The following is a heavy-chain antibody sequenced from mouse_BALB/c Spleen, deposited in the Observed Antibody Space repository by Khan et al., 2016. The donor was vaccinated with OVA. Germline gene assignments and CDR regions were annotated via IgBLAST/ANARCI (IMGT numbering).Heavy chain of an antibody. CDR3: VSPVITTTTGAMDN. J-gene: IGHJ4*01. CDR1: GFTVSNFG. Sequence: EVELVESGGGLVQPGGSRKLSCAAAGFTVSNFGMYWVRQAPEKGLEWVAYISSGSSTIYYADSVQGRFTIASETPKNTSIQQRTSLRSEDTARYYNVSPVITTTTGAMDNWGQGTSVTVPS. CDR2: ISSGSSTI. D-gene: IGHD1-2*01. V-gene: IGHV5-17*02.